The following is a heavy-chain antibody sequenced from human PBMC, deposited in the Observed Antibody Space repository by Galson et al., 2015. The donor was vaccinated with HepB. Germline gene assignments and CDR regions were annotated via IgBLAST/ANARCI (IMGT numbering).Heavy chain of an antibody. J-gene: IGHJ4*02. CDR1: GDSVSSNLAT. Sequence: CAISGDSVSSNLATWNWIRQSPSRGLEWLGRTYYRSKWYYDYAVSVKSRISINPGTSKNQFSLHLNSVTPEDTALYYCTRENYYFDYWGLGTLVTVSS. CDR2: TYYRSKWYY. CDR3: TRENYYFDY. V-gene: IGHV6-1*01.